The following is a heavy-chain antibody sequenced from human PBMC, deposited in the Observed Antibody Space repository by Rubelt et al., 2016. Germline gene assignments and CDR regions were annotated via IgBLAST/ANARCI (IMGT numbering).Heavy chain of an antibody. V-gene: IGHV4-39*01. D-gene: IGHD5-24*01. J-gene: IGHJ4*02. Sequence: QLQLQESGPGLVKPSETLSLTCTVSGGSISSSSYYWGWIRQPPGKGLEWIGRIYSSWSTYYNPSLKSRVTISVDTSKNQFSLKLSSVTAADTAVYYCAGLRRDGYNYPDLDYWGQGTLVTVSS. CDR1: GGSISSSSYY. CDR2: IYSSWST. CDR3: AGLRRDGYNYPDLDY.